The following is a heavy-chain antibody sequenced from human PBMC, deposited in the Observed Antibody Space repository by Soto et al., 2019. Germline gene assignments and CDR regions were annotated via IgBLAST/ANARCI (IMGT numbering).Heavy chain of an antibody. D-gene: IGHD6-13*01. J-gene: IGHJ4*02. V-gene: IGHV1-18*01. Sequence: QVQLVQSGAEVKKPGASVRVSCKASGYTFTTYGISWVRQAPGQGLEWMGWISASNGNIYYGQKFQGRVTMTTDSFTSTAYMELSSLTSDDTAVYYWARAPPYSSSGDSWGRGTLVTVSS. CDR1: GYTFTTYG. CDR3: ARAPPYSSSGDS. CDR2: ISASNGNI.